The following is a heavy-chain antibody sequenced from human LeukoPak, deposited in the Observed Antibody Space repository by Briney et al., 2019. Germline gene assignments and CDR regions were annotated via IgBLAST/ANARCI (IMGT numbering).Heavy chain of an antibody. CDR1: GFTFSSYS. V-gene: IGHV3-21*01. CDR2: ISSSSSYI. D-gene: IGHD5-12*01. J-gene: IGHJ4*02. CDR3: ARGEGYSGYLIQDN. Sequence: GGSLRLSCAASGFTFSSYSMNWVRQAPGKGLEWVSSISSSSSYIYYPDSVKGRFTISRDNAKNSLYLQMNSLRAEDTAVYYCARGEGYSGYLIQDNGGRGTLVTVSP.